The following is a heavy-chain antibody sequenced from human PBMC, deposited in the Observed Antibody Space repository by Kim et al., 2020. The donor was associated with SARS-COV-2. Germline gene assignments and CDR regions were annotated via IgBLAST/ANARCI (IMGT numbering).Heavy chain of an antibody. CDR2: IKGDGSEK. CDR1: GFTFSNYW. J-gene: IGHJ6*02. V-gene: IGHV3-7*01. Sequence: GGSLRLSCAVSGFTFSNYWMSWVRQVPGEGLEWVAQIKGDGSEKYYMDSVKGRFTISRDNAKKSLYLQMSSLRVEDTAVYFCGKDAPYNWKDSGDYGMDVWGQGTTVTVSS. CDR3: GKDAPYNWKDSGDYGMDV. D-gene: IGHD1-1*01.